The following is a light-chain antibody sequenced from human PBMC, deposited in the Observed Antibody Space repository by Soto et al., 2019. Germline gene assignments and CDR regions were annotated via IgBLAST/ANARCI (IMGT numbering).Light chain of an antibody. V-gene: IGKV3-20*01. CDR3: HQYYDWPPWT. Sequence: EIVLTQSPGTLSLSPGERATLSCRASQSVSNNYLAWYQQKPGQAPRLLIYGASNRATGIPDRFSGSGSGTEFTLTISSLQSEDFAVYYCHQYYDWPPWTFGQGTKVDIK. CDR1: QSVSNNY. CDR2: GAS. J-gene: IGKJ1*01.